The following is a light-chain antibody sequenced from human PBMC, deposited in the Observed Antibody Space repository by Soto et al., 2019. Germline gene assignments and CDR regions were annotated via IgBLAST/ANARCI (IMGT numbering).Light chain of an antibody. CDR1: SSDISDYTH. Sequence: QSVLTQPASVSGSPGQSITISCTGTSSDISDYTHVSWYQQHPGKAPKLIIYEVSDRPSGVSNRFSGSKSGNTASLTISGLQTEDEADYYCCSYTSISTSAVFGGGTQLTVL. CDR2: EVS. V-gene: IGLV2-14*01. J-gene: IGLJ2*01. CDR3: CSYTSISTSAV.